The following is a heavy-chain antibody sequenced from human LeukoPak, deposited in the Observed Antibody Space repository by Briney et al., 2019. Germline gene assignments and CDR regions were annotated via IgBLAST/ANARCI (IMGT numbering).Heavy chain of an antibody. CDR3: ARTQNTAMAEFDY. CDR1: DFAFTSSG. V-gene: IGHV3-23*01. D-gene: IGHD5-18*01. CDR2: ISATGLST. J-gene: IGHJ4*02. Sequence: GGSLRLSCTASDFAFTSSGMSWVRQVPGTGLEWVSFISATGLSTYYADSVKGRFTVSRDNSKNTLYLQMNSLRAEDTAVYYCARTQNTAMAEFDYWGQGTLVTVSS.